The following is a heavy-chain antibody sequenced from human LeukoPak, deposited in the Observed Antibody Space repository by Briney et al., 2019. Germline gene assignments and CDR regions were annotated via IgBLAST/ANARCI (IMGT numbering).Heavy chain of an antibody. Sequence: SETLSLTSVVTGNSITSGFYWGWIRQPPGKGLEWIGSIYHGGSTYYNPSLKSRVTISVDTSKNRFSLKLSSVTAADTAVYYCAGQHDRNGYYFYWGQGTLVTVSS. CDR3: AGQHDRNGYYFY. V-gene: IGHV4-38-2*01. CDR2: IYHGGST. D-gene: IGHD3-22*01. CDR1: GNSITSGFY. J-gene: IGHJ4*02.